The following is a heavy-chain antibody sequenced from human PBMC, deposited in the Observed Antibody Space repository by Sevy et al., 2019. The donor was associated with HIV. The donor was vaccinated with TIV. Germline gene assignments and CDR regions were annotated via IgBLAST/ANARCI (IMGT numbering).Heavy chain of an antibody. Sequence: GGSLRLSCAASGFTFSSYAMHWVRQAPGKGLEWVAVISYDGSNKYYADSVKGRFTISRDNSKNTLYLQMNSLRAEDTAVYYCARDTPEGLLIEGYYFDYWGQGTLVTVSS. V-gene: IGHV3-30-3*01. CDR1: GFTFSSYA. D-gene: IGHD3-10*01. CDR2: ISYDGSNK. J-gene: IGHJ4*02. CDR3: ARDTPEGLLIEGYYFDY.